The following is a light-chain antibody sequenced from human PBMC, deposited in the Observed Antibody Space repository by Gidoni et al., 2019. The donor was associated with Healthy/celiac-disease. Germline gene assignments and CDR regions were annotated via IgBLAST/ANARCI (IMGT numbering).Light chain of an antibody. Sequence: QSALTPPAAVSWSPGQSITISCTGTSSDVGSYNLVSWYHHHPGKAPKLMIYEGSKRPSGVSNRFSGSKSGNTASLTISGLQAEDEADYYCCSYAGSSTLFGGGTNLTVL. CDR3: CSYAGSSTL. CDR1: SSDVGSYNL. CDR2: EGS. J-gene: IGLJ2*01. V-gene: IGLV2-23*01.